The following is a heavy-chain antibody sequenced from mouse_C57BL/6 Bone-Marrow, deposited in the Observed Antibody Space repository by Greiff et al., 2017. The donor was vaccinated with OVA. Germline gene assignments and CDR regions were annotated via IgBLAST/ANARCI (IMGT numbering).Heavy chain of an antibody. CDR2: ISSGSSTI. V-gene: IGHV5-17*01. CDR1: GFTFSDYG. D-gene: IGHD4-1*01. CDR3: ARNWAPWFAY. J-gene: IGHJ3*01. Sequence: EVMLVESGGGLVKPGGSLKLSCAASGFTFSDYGMHWVRQAPEKGLEWVAYISSGSSTIYYADTVKGRFTISRDNAKNTLFLQMTRRRSEDTAMYYCARNWAPWFAYWGQGTLVTVSA.